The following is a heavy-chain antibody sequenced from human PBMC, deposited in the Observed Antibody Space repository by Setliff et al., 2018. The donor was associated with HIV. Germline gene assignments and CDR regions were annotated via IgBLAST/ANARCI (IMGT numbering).Heavy chain of an antibody. J-gene: IGHJ4*02. Sequence: SETLSLTCTVSGGSISSYYWSWIRQPPGKGLEWIGDIYYSGMTNYNPSLKGRVLISLGTPKNAFSMQLNSVTTADTAVYFCARGGSGFSFDFWGQGLLVTVSS. CDR1: GGSISSYY. CDR3: ARGGSGFSFDF. V-gene: IGHV4-59*01. CDR2: IYYSGMT. D-gene: IGHD3-22*01.